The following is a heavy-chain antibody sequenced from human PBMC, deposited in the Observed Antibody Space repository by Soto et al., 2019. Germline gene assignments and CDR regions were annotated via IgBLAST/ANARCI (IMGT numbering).Heavy chain of an antibody. V-gene: IGHV4-4*02. CDR2: IYHSGST. Sequence: QVQLQESGPGLVKPSGTLSLTCAVSGGSISSSNWWSWVRQPPGKGLEWIGEIYHSGSTNYNPSLKRRVTISVDKSKNQFSLKLSSVTAADTAVYYCHRFHDYYYGMDVWGQGTTVTVSS. CDR3: HRFHDYYYGMDV. D-gene: IGHD3-10*01. CDR1: GGSISSSNW. J-gene: IGHJ6*02.